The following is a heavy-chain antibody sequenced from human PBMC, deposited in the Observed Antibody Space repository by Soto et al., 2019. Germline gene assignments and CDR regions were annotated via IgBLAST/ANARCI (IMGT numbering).Heavy chain of an antibody. V-gene: IGHV4-59*12. Sequence: ETLSLTCTVSGGSISSYYWSWIRQPPGKGLEWIGYIYYSGSTNYNPSLKSRVTISVDTSKNQFSLKLSSVTAADTAVYYCARGGSSDWQVALDIWGQGTMVTVSS. CDR1: GGSISSYY. J-gene: IGHJ3*02. CDR3: ARGGSSDWQVALDI. CDR2: IYYSGST. D-gene: IGHD6-19*01.